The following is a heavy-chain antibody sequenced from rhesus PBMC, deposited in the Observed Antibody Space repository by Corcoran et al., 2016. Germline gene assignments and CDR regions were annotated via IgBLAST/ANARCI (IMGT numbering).Heavy chain of an antibody. CDR2: IYGSSTST. CDR3: ARVYGSGYYDY. CDR1: GGSISDSYR. J-gene: IGHJ4*01. D-gene: IGHD3-28*01. Sequence: QVQLQESGPGVVKPSETLSLTCAVSGGSISDSYRWSWIRQPPGKGLEWIGYIYGSSTSTNYTPSLKSRVTISKDTSKNQFSLKLSSVTAADTAVYYCARVYGSGYYDYWGQGVLVTVSS. V-gene: IGHV4S10*01.